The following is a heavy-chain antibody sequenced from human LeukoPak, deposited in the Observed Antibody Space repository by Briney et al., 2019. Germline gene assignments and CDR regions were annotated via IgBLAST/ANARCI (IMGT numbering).Heavy chain of an antibody. V-gene: IGHV1-2*02. D-gene: IGHD2-15*01. CDR2: INPNSGGT. J-gene: IGHJ3*02. CDR1: GYIVTAYY. Sequence: ASVKVSCKASGYIVTAYYIHWLRQAPGQGLEWMGWINPNSGGTSFALNFQGRVTLTRDTSISTVYMELSRLRSDDTAVYYCARDLSGGALGAFDIWGQGTMVTVSS. CDR3: ARDLSGGALGAFDI.